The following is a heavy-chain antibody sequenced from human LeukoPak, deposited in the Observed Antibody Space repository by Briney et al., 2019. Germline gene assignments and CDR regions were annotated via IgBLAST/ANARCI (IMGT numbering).Heavy chain of an antibody. Sequence: ASVKVSCKASGYTFTSYDINWVRQATGQGLEWMGWMNPNSGNTGYAQKFQGRVTMTRNTSISTAYMELSSLRSEDTAVSYCARGPYYYGSGSSFGANFDYWGQGTLVTVSS. V-gene: IGHV1-8*01. CDR2: MNPNSGNT. CDR3: ARGPYYYGSGSSFGANFDY. J-gene: IGHJ4*02. CDR1: GYTFTSYD. D-gene: IGHD3-10*01.